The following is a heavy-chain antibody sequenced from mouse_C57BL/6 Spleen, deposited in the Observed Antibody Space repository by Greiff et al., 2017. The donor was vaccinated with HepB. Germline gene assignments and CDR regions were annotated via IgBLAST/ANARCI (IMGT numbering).Heavy chain of an antibody. CDR3: TGWNPAWFAY. CDR1: GYTFTDYE. J-gene: IGHJ3*01. Sequence: VQLQQSGAELVRPGASVTLSCKASGYTFTDYEMHWVKQTPVHGLEWIGAIDPETGGTAYNQKFKGKAILTADKSSSTAYMELRSLTSEDSAVYYCTGWNPAWFAYWGQGTLVTVSA. CDR2: IDPETGGT. V-gene: IGHV1-15*01.